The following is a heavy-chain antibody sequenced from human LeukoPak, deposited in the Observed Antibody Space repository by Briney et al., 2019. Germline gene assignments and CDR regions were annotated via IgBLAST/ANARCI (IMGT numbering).Heavy chain of an antibody. CDR1: GSTFTRYY. CDR2: MNPNSGNT. D-gene: IGHD6-19*01. CDR3: ARLSSGWSRGDFDY. J-gene: IGHJ4*02. V-gene: IGHV1-8*01. Sequence: GASVKVSCKASGSTFTRYYIHWVRQATGQGLEWMGWMNPNSGNTGYAQKFQGRVTMTRNTSISTAYMELSSLRSEDTAVYYCARLSSGWSRGDFDYWGQGTLVTVSS.